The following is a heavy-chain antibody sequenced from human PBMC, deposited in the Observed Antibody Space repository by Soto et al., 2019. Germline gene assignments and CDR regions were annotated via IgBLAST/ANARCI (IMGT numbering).Heavy chain of an antibody. J-gene: IGHJ6*02. Sequence: SVKVSCKASGFTFTSSAVQWVRQARGQRLEWIGWIVVGSGNTNYAQKFQERVTITRDMSTSTAYMELSSLRSEDTAVYYCAAVAGYYDFWSGYYSTQHYYHYGMDVCGQGTTVTVSS. CDR3: AAVAGYYDFWSGYYSTQHYYHYGMDV. V-gene: IGHV1-58*01. D-gene: IGHD3-3*01. CDR2: IVVGSGNT. CDR1: GFTFTSSA.